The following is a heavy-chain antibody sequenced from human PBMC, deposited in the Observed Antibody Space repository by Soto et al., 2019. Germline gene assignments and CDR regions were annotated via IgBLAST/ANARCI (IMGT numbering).Heavy chain of an antibody. CDR2: ISGSGGST. V-gene: IGHV3-23*01. CDR3: AKDRAAAGFFYYYYGMDV. J-gene: IGHJ6*02. CDR1: GFTFSSYA. D-gene: IGHD6-13*01. Sequence: GGSLRLSCAASGFTFSSYAMSWVRQAPGKGLEWVSAISGSGGSTYYADSVKGRFTISRDNSKNTLYLQMNSLRAEDTAVYYCAKDRAAAGFFYYYYGMDVWGQGTTVTVSS.